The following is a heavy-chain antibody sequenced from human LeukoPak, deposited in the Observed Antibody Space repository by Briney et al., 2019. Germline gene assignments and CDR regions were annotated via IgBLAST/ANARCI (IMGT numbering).Heavy chain of an antibody. J-gene: IGHJ5*02. D-gene: IGHD6-13*01. CDR1: GFTFSTYP. CDR3: VKDFGSSWYNWFDL. CDR2: ISGNGVST. V-gene: IGHV3-64D*06. Sequence: GGSLRLSCSASGFTFSTYPMHWVRQGPGKGLEYVSAISGNGVSTYYPDSVKGRFIISRDHSKNTLYLQMRSLRTADTAVYYCVKDFGSSWYNWFDLWGQGTLVTVSS.